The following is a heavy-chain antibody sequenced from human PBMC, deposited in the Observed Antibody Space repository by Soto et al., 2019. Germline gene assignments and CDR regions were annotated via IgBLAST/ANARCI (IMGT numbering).Heavy chain of an antibody. D-gene: IGHD5-18*01. CDR3: AKDMRYSYAPGDYSYGMDV. V-gene: IGHV3-43*01. CDR2: ISWDGVST. CDR1: GFTFDVYT. J-gene: IGHJ6*02. Sequence: PGVSLRLSCAASGFTFDVYTMHWVRRAPGKGVEWVSPISWDGVSTYYVDSVKGRFTISRDNSKNSLYLQMNTLRTEDTALYYCAKDMRYSYAPGDYSYGMDVWGQGTTVTVSS.